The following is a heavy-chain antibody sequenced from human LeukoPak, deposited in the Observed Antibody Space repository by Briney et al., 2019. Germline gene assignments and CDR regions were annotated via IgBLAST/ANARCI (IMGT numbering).Heavy chain of an antibody. CDR3: TRPTYSSGWWGSFDY. V-gene: IGHV3-73*01. J-gene: IGHJ4*02. CDR1: GFTFSGSA. D-gene: IGHD6-19*01. CDR2: IRSKANSYAT. Sequence: GGSLRLSCAASGFTFSGSAMHWVRQASGKGLEWVGRIRSKANSYATAYTASVKGRFTISRDDSKNTAYLQMNSLKTEDTAVYYCTRPTYSSGWWGSFDYWGQGTLVTVSS.